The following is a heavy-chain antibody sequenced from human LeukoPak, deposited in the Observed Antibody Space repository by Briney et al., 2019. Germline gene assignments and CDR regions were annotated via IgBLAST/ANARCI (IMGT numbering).Heavy chain of an antibody. Sequence: ASVKVSCKASGGTFSSYAISWVRQAPGQGLEWMGGIIPIFGTANYAQKFQGRVTITADESTSTAYMELSSLRSEDTAVYYCARARVVVAATPSWFDPWGQGTLVTVSS. V-gene: IGHV1-69*01. D-gene: IGHD2-15*01. CDR3: ARARVVVAATPSWFDP. CDR2: IIPIFGTA. CDR1: GGTFSSYA. J-gene: IGHJ5*02.